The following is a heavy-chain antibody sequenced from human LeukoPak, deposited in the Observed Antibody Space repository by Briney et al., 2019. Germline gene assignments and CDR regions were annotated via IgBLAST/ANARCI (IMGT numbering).Heavy chain of an antibody. Sequence: SETLSLTCSVSGGSISSGDYYWSWIRQPPGKGLEWIGYIYYSGSTYYNPSLKSRVTISVDTSKNQFSLKLSSVTAADTAVYYCARTGLPAAFDYWGQGTLVTVSS. CDR1: GGSISSGDYY. CDR2: IYYSGST. V-gene: IGHV4-30-4*08. J-gene: IGHJ4*02. CDR3: ARTGLPAAFDY. D-gene: IGHD2-15*01.